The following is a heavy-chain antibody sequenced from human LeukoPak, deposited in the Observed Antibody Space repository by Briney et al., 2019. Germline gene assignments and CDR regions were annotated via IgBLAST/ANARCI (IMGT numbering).Heavy chain of an antibody. CDR2: ITTSGST. CDR3: AKAPVWNYYYGLDV. V-gene: IGHV3-23*01. Sequence: GGSLRLSCAASGLTASHNVDNAMSWVRHAPGKGLEWVSGITTSGSTYYADSVKGRFTISRENSNNTLYLHMDSLRAEDTAVYYCAKAPVWNYYYGLDVWGQGTTVTVSS. D-gene: IGHD2-21*01. CDR1: GLTASHNVDNA. J-gene: IGHJ6*02.